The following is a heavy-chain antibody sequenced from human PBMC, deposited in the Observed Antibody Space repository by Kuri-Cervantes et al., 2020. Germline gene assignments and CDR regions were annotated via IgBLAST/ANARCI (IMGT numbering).Heavy chain of an antibody. CDR3: AKDYYYDSSGLYWYFDL. CDR2: ISWNSGSI. Sequence: SLKISCAASGFTFEDYAMHWVRQAPGKGLEWVSGISWNSGSIGYADSVKGRFTISRDNAKNSLYLQMNSLRTEDTALYYCAKDYYYDSSGLYWYFDLWGRGTLVTVSS. CDR1: GFTFEDYA. D-gene: IGHD3-22*01. J-gene: IGHJ2*01. V-gene: IGHV3-9*01.